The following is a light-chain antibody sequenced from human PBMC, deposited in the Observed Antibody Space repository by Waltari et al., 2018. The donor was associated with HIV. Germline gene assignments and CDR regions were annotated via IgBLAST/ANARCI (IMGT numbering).Light chain of an antibody. CDR2: EVS. CDR1: SSDVGGYNY. CDR3: QAWDSSTPWV. V-gene: IGLV2-8*01. Sequence: QSALTQPPSASGSPGQSVTISCTGTSSDVGGYNYVSWYQQHPGKAPKLMIYEVSKRPSGVPDRFSGSKSGNTATLTISGTQAMDEADYYCQAWDSSTPWVFGGGTKLTVL. J-gene: IGLJ3*02.